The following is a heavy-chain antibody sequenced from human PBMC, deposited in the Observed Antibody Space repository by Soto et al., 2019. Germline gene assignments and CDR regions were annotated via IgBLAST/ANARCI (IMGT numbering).Heavy chain of an antibody. Sequence: QVHLVQSGAEVKKPGASEKVSCQASGHAFTTYGITWVRQAPGQGLEWMGWISAHNGNTNYAQKLQGRVTVTRDTSTSTAYMELRSLRSDDTAVYYCARGRYGDYWGQGALVNVSS. V-gene: IGHV1-18*01. CDR3: ARGRYGDY. D-gene: IGHD1-1*01. CDR2: ISAHNGNT. CDR1: GHAFTTYG. J-gene: IGHJ4*02.